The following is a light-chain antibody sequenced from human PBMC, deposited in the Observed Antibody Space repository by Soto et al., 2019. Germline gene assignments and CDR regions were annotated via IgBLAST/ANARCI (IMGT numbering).Light chain of an antibody. V-gene: IGKV1-39*01. CDR1: QSISSY. J-gene: IGKJ4*01. CDR3: QQSYSIPLT. CDR2: AAS. Sequence: DIQMTQSPSSLSASVGDRVTITCRASQSISSYLNWYQQKPGKAPKLLIYAASSLQSGVPSRFSGSGSGTDFTLTISSLQPEDFATYYCQQSYSIPLTFGGGT.